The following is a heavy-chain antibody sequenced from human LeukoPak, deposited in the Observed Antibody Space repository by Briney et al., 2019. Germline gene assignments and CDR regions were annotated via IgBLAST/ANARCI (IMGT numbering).Heavy chain of an antibody. D-gene: IGHD4-23*01. CDR2: ISHDGGNK. CDR1: GFALSSCG. CDR3: AKETMVTLGSYFHY. Sequence: PGGFLRLSCAVSGFALSSCGMHWVRQAPGKGLEWLAGISHDGGNKYYADSVKGRFTISRDNSQNTLDLQMNSLRAEDTALYYCAKETMVTLGSYFHYWGQGTQVTVSS. J-gene: IGHJ4*02. V-gene: IGHV3-30*02.